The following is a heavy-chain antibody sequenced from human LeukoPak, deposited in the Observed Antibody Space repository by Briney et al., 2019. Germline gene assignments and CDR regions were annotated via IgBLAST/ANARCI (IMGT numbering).Heavy chain of an antibody. CDR2: INHSGST. CDR3: ARECGVGAESPVDY. D-gene: IGHD1-26*01. Sequence: SETLSLTCAVYGGSFSGYYWSWLRQPPGKGLEWVGEINHSGSTNYNPSLKSRVTISVDTSKNQFSLKLSSVAAADTAVYYCARECGVGAESPVDYWGQGTLVTVSS. CDR1: GGSFSGYY. V-gene: IGHV4-34*01. J-gene: IGHJ4*02.